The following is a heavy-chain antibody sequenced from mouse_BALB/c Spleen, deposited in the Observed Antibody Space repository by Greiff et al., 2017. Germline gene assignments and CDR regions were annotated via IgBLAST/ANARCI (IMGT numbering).Heavy chain of an antibody. CDR2: IWAGGST. D-gene: IGHD2-3*01. V-gene: IGHV2-9*02. Sequence: VQLQESGPGLVAPSQSLSITCTVSGFSLTSYGVHWVRQPPGKGLEWLGVIWAGGSTNYNSALMSRLSISKDNSKSQVFLKMNSLQTDDTAMYYCARDAGYYPSYWYFDVWGAGTTVTVSS. CDR1: GFSLTSYG. J-gene: IGHJ1*01. CDR3: ARDAGYYPSYWYFDV.